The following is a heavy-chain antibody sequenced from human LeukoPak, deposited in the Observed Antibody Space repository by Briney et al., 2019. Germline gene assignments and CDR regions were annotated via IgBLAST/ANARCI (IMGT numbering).Heavy chain of an antibody. CDR1: GFTFTSDA. Sequence: GGSLRLSCVASGFTFTSDAMNWVRRAPGKGLEWVSSTVSRGTTQYADSVKGRFTVSRDTSKNTLYLQMNSLRADDTAVYYCAKCSTSAYTTGWCNWIDPWGQGTLVTVSS. CDR3: AKCSTSAYTTGWCNWIDP. V-gene: IGHV3-23*01. CDR2: TVSRGTT. D-gene: IGHD6-19*01. J-gene: IGHJ5*02.